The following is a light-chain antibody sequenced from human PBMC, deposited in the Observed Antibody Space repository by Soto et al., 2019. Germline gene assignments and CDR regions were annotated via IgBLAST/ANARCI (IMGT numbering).Light chain of an antibody. Sequence: QSVLTQPASVSGSPGQSITISCTGTSSDVGGYNYVSWYQQHPGTAPKLMIYEVSNRPSGLSNRFSGSKSGNTASLTISGLQAEDEADYYCSSYTSSCSLYVFGTGTKLTVL. CDR1: SSDVGGYNY. CDR2: EVS. CDR3: SSYTSSCSLYV. V-gene: IGLV2-14*01. J-gene: IGLJ1*01.